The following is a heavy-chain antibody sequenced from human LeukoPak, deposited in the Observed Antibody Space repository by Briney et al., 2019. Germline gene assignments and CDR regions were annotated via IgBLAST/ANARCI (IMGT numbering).Heavy chain of an antibody. V-gene: IGHV3-13*01. CDR2: IGTAGDT. Sequence: GGSLRLSCAASGFTFSSYDMHWVRQATGKGLEWVSAIGTAGDTYYPGSVKGRFTISRENAKNSLYLQMNSLRAGDTAVYYCARDRYSYGHNYYGMDVWGQGTTVTVSS. D-gene: IGHD5-18*01. CDR3: ARDRYSYGHNYYGMDV. J-gene: IGHJ6*02. CDR1: GFTFSSYD.